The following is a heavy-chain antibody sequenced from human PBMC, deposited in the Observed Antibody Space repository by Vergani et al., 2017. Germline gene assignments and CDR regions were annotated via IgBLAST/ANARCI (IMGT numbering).Heavy chain of an antibody. CDR2: IYYSGST. D-gene: IGHD6-19*01. CDR1: GASIRSRNYY. J-gene: IGHJ5*02. Sequence: QLQLQESGPGLVKPSATLSLTCSVSGASIRSRNYYWGWLRQPPGKGLEWIAGIYYSGSTYYNPSRKSRVTISVDTSKNHFSLKLSSVTAADTAVYFCAGHSTVEWLVKLGWIDPWGQGILVTVSS. CDR3: AGHSTVEWLVKLGWIDP. V-gene: IGHV4-39*01.